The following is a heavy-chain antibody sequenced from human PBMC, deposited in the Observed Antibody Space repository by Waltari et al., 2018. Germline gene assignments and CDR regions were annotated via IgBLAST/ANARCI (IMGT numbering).Heavy chain of an antibody. D-gene: IGHD3-3*01. V-gene: IGHV3-23*04. CDR2: MSGSGGST. CDR1: GFTFSSYA. CDR3: AKDMVLYDFGSY. Sequence: EVQLVESGGGLVQPGGSLRLSCAASGFTFSSYAMSWVRQAPGKGLGCVSAMSGSGGSTYYAESVKGRFTISRDNSNNTQYRQMNRLRAEETGVYYCAKDMVLYDFGSYWGQGTLVTVSS. J-gene: IGHJ4*02.